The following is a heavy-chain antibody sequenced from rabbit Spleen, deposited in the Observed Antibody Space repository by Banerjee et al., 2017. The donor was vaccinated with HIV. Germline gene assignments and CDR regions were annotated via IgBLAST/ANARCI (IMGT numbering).Heavy chain of an antibody. CDR3: ARGHGSYDL. V-gene: IGHV1S40*01. D-gene: IGHD5-1*01. J-gene: IGHJ3*01. CDR1: GFSFSSYYY. Sequence: QSLEESGGGLVQPEGSLTLTCTASGFSFSSYYYMCWVRQAPGKGLEWIACINTGSSGSTYYASWAKGRFTISKTSSTTVTLQMTSLTAADTATYFCARGHGSYDLWGQGTLVTVS. CDR2: INTGSSGST.